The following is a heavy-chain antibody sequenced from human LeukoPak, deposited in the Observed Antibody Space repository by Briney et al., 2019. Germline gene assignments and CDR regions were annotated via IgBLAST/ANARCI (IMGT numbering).Heavy chain of an antibody. CDR3: ASLPMVRGVTKNYYYYYYMDV. CDR1: GYTLTELS. Sequence: ASVKVSCKVSGYTLTELSMHWVRQAPGKGLEWMGGFDPEDGETIYAQKFQGRVTMTEDTSTDTAYMELSSLRSEDTAVYYCASLPMVRGVTKNYYYYYYMDVWGKGTTVTVSS. J-gene: IGHJ6*03. CDR2: FDPEDGET. V-gene: IGHV1-24*01. D-gene: IGHD3-10*01.